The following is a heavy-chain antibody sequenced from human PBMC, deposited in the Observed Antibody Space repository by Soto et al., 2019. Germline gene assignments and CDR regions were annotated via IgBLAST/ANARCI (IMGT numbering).Heavy chain of an antibody. D-gene: IGHD3-10*01. V-gene: IGHV5-10-1*01. Sequence: GESLKISCKGSGYSFTTYWITWVRQIPGKGLEWMGRIDPADSYINYSPSFRGHATISADKSISTSYLKWTGLRASDTAIYYCATSGPSGTYSYYYYMDVWGQGTTVTVSS. CDR1: GYSFTTYW. CDR3: ATSGPSGTYSYYYYMDV. CDR2: IDPADSYI. J-gene: IGHJ6*02.